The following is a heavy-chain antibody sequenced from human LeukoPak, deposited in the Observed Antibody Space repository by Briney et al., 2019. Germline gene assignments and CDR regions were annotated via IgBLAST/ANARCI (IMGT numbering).Heavy chain of an antibody. CDR2: IDPSDSYT. D-gene: IGHD5-12*01. CDR1: GYSFISYW. J-gene: IGHJ6*02. Sequence: GESLKISCKGTGYSFISYWISLVRQMPGKGLEWMGKIDPSDSYTNYSPSFQGHVTISADKSISTAYLQWSSLKASDTAMYYCARQKGGSYSGYDPNYFGMDVWGQGTTVTVSS. CDR3: ARQKGGSYSGYDPNYFGMDV. V-gene: IGHV5-10-1*01.